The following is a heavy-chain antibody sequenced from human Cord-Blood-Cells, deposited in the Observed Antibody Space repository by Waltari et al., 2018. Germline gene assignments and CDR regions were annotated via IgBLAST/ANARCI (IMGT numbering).Heavy chain of an antibody. V-gene: IGHV4-34*01. D-gene: IGHD2-15*01. Sequence: QVQLQQWGAGLLQPSETLSLPCAVYVGSFCGSSSILLTQPPGKGLEWIGEINHSGSTNYNPSLKSRVTISVDTSKNQFSLKLSSVTAADTAVYYCAREVVVAATPGGAFDIWGQGTMVTVSS. J-gene: IGHJ3*02. CDR1: VGSFCGSS. CDR2: INHSGST. CDR3: AREVVVAATPGGAFDI.